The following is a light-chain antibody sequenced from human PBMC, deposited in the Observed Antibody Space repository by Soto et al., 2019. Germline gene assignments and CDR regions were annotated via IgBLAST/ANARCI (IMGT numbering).Light chain of an antibody. J-gene: IGKJ1*01. CDR2: AGS. CDR1: PSISIN. V-gene: IGKV3D-15*01. CDR3: QQFRNWPWT. Sequence: LSLNNRERALLRCRASPSISINLAWYQHKPGQAPRLLIHAGSTRATGIPARISGSGSGTEFTLAISSLQSEDFAVYYCQQFRNWPWTFGHLAKV.